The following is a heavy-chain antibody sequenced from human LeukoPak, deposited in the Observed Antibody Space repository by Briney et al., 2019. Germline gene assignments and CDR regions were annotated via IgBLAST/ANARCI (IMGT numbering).Heavy chain of an antibody. D-gene: IGHD6-13*01. J-gene: IGHJ4*02. CDR3: AREAAAGTFYFDY. CDR2: IYTSGST. Sequence: SETLSLTCIVSGDSISNYYWNWIRQPAGKGLEWIGRIYTSGSTNYNPSLKSRVTMSVDTSKNQFSLKLTSVTTADTAVYYCAREAAAGTFYFDYWGQGTLVTVSS. CDR1: GDSISNYY. V-gene: IGHV4-4*07.